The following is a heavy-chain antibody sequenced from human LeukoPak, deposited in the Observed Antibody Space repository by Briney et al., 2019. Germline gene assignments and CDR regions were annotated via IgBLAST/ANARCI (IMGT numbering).Heavy chain of an antibody. CDR2: INHSGST. J-gene: IGHJ4*02. CDR3: ARRDYYDSSGFGN. D-gene: IGHD3-22*01. Sequence: SETLSLTCAVYGGSFSGYYWSWIRQPPGKGLEWIGEINHSGSTNYNPSLKSRVIISVDTSKNQFSLKLSSVTAADTAVYYCARRDYYDSSGFGNWGQGTLVTVSS. CDR1: GGSFSGYY. V-gene: IGHV4-34*01.